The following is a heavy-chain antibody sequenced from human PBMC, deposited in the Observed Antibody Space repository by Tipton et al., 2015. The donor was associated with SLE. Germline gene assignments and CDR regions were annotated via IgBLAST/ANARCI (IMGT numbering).Heavy chain of an antibody. CDR2: ITNNGNT. J-gene: IGHJ4*02. Sequence: TLSLTCSVSGGSISGTNYYWDWIRQPPGKGPEWIGRITNNGNTYYIPSLQSRVTMSVDTSKNHFSLKLSSVTAADTAVYYCARRDASSDVYFDNWGQGTLVTVSS. D-gene: IGHD6-6*01. CDR3: ARRDASSDVYFDN. V-gene: IGHV4-39*02. CDR1: GGSISGTNYY.